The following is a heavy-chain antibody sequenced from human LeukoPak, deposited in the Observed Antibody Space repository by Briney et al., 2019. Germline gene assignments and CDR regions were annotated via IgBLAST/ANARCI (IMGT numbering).Heavy chain of an antibody. V-gene: IGHV1-18*01. CDR2: ISAYNGNT. Sequence: ASVKVSCKASGYTFTSYGISWVRQAPGQGLEWMGWISAYNGNTNYAQKLQGRVTMTTDTSTSTAYMELRSLSAEDTAFYYCAKEELRRITMWGYMDVWGKGTTVTISS. CDR3: AKEELRRITMWGYMDV. D-gene: IGHD3-10*02. CDR1: GYTFTSYG. J-gene: IGHJ6*03.